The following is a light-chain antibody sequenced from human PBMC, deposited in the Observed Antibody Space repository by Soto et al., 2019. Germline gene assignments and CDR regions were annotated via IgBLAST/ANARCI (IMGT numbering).Light chain of an antibody. V-gene: IGLV2-8*01. CDR2: EVS. CDR3: SSYAGSNNLV. Sequence: QSALTQPASVSGSPGQSITISCTGTATDVGAYNYVSWYQQHPGRAPKLMIYEVSKRPLGVPDRFSGSKSGNTASLTVSGLQAEDEADYYCSSYAGSNNLVFGGGTKLTVL. J-gene: IGLJ2*01. CDR1: ATDVGAYNY.